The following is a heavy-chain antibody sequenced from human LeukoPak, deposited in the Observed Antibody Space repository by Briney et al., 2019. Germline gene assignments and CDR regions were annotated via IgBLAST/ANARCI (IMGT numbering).Heavy chain of an antibody. CDR2: LSGSGGST. D-gene: IGHD5-18*01. J-gene: IGHJ3*02. CDR1: GFTFSNYA. Sequence: GGSLRLSCAVSGFTFSNYAMTWVRQAPGKGLEWVSGLSGSGGSTYYADSVKGRFTISRDNSKNTLYLQMNSLRAEDTAVYYCARDRRGYYAFDIWGQGTMVTVSS. CDR3: ARDRRGYYAFDI. V-gene: IGHV3-23*01.